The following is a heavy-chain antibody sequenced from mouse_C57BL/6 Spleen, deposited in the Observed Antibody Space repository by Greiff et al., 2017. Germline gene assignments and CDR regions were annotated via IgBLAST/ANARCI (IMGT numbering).Heavy chain of an antibody. Sequence: DVKLVESGGDLVKPGGSLKLSCAASGFTFSSYGMSWVRQTPDKRLEWVATISSGGSYTYYPDSVKGRFTISRDNAKNTLYLQMSSLKSEDTAMYYCARQLGYFDYWGQGTTLTVSS. D-gene: IGHD4-1*01. V-gene: IGHV5-6*02. CDR2: ISSGGSYT. J-gene: IGHJ2*01. CDR1: GFTFSSYG. CDR3: ARQLGYFDY.